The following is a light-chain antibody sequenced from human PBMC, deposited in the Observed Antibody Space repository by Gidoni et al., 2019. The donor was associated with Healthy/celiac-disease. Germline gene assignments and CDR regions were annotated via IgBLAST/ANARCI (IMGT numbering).Light chain of an antibody. J-gene: IGKJ4*01. V-gene: IGKV3-15*01. Sequence: EIVMTQSPATLSVSPGERATLSCRASQSVSSNLAGYQQKPGHAPRLLIYGASTRATGSPARFSGSGSGTEFTLTISSLQSEDFAVYYCQQYNNWPLTFGGGTKVEIK. CDR2: GAS. CDR3: QQYNNWPLT. CDR1: QSVSSN.